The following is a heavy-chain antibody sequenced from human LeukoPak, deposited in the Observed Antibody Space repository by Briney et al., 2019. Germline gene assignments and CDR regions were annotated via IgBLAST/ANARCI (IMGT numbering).Heavy chain of an antibody. Sequence: GGSLRLSCAAFGITFNTYTMNWVGQTPGKGLEWVSSITSSSNYINHADSVNGRVTIYRDNAKNSLYLQMNDMTADDTAGYYCATSPYHTCYTDNWGQGTLVTVSS. V-gene: IGHV3-21*01. CDR3: ATSPYHTCYTDN. J-gene: IGHJ4*02. CDR2: ITSSSNYI. CDR1: GITFNTYT. D-gene: IGHD3-16*02.